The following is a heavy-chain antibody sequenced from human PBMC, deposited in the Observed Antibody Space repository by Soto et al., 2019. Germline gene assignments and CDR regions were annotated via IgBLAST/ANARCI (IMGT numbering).Heavy chain of an antibody. CDR1: GYTFTGYY. D-gene: IGHD2-2*01. CDR2: INPNSGGT. Sequence: ASVKVSCKASGYTFTGYYMHWVRQAPGQGLEWMGRINPNSGGTNYAQKFQGRVTMTRDTSISTAYMELSRLRSDDTAVYYCARGQYQLLGPLDYYYGMDVWGQGTTVTVSS. V-gene: IGHV1-2*06. CDR3: ARGQYQLLGPLDYYYGMDV. J-gene: IGHJ6*02.